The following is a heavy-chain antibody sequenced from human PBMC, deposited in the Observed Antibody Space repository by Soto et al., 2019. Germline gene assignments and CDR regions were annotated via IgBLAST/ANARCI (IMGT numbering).Heavy chain of an antibody. CDR2: ISYDGSNK. D-gene: IGHD5-18*01. CDR3: ARGPGIQLWLRTDYYYGMDV. V-gene: IGHV3-30-3*01. J-gene: IGHJ6*02. CDR1: GFTFSSYA. Sequence: GGSLRLSCAASGFTFSSYAMHWVRQAPGKGLEWVAVISYDGSNKYYADPVKGRFTISRDNSKNTLYLQMNSLRAEDTAVYYCARGPGIQLWLRTDYYYGMDVWGQGTMVTVSS.